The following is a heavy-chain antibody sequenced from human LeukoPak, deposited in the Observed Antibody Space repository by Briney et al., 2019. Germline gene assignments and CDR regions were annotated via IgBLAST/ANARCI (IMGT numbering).Heavy chain of an antibody. CDR1: GGSFSGYY. V-gene: IGHV4-34*01. D-gene: IGHD3-9*01. CDR2: INHSGST. J-gene: IGHJ4*02. Sequence: SETLSLTCAVYGGSFSGYYWSWIRQPPGKGLEWIGEINHSGSTNYNPSLKSRVTISVDTSKNQFSLKLSSVTAADTAVYYCARDSPYYDILTGYYRSFDYWGQGTLVTVSS. CDR3: ARDSPYYDILTGYYRSFDY.